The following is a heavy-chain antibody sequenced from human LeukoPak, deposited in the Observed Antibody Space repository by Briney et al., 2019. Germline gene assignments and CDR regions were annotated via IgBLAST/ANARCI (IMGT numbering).Heavy chain of an antibody. J-gene: IGHJ5*02. Sequence: PSQTLSLTCTVSGGSISSGSYYWSRIRQPAGKGLEWIGRIYTSGSTNYNPSLKSRVTISVDTSKNQFSLKLSSVTAADTAVYYCARDIPYYYDSSGYYWFDPWGQGTLVTVSS. CDR1: GGSISSGSYY. V-gene: IGHV4-61*02. CDR3: ARDIPYYYDSSGYYWFDP. CDR2: IYTSGST. D-gene: IGHD3-22*01.